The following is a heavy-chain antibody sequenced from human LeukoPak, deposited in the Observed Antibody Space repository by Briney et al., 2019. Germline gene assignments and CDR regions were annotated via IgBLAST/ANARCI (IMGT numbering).Heavy chain of an antibody. CDR1: GDTFNSYG. CDR2: IIPSFGTA. V-gene: IGHV1-69*06. D-gene: IGHD5-12*01. Sequence: SVKVSCKASGDTFNSYGFSWVRQAPGQGLEWMGGIIPSFGTASYAQKFQGRVTITADKSTSTAYMELSSLRSEDTAVYYCARDGFDLRSQGSFDYWGQGTLVTVSS. CDR3: ARDGFDLRSQGSFDY. J-gene: IGHJ4*02.